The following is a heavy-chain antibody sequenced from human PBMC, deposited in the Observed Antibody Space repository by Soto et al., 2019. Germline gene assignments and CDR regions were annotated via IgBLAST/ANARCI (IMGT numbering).Heavy chain of an antibody. CDR3: AKDPKAKTYYDSSGYCDY. CDR1: GFTFSSYG. V-gene: IGHV3-30*18. CDR2: ISYDGSNK. D-gene: IGHD3-22*01. J-gene: IGHJ4*02. Sequence: QVQLVESGGGVVQPGRSLRLSCAASGFTFSSYGMHWVRQAPGKGLEWVAVISYDGSNKYYADSVKGRFTISRDNSKNTLYLQMNSLRAEDTAVYYCAKDPKAKTYYDSSGYCDYWGQGTLVTVSS.